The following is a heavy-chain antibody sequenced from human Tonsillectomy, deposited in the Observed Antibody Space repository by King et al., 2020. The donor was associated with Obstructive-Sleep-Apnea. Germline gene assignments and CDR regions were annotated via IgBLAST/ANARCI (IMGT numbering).Heavy chain of an antibody. CDR3: AKERSWNEDFDY. V-gene: IGHV3-23*04. J-gene: IGHJ4*02. D-gene: IGHD1-1*01. CDR1: GFTFNIYG. CDR2: ISASGGTT. Sequence: VQLVESGGGLVQPGGSLRLSCAASGFTFNIYGMTWVRQTPGKGLEWVSGISASGGTTYYADSVKGRFTISRDNSKNTRYLQMNSLRADDTAVYYCAKERSWNEDFDYWGQGTLVSVSS.